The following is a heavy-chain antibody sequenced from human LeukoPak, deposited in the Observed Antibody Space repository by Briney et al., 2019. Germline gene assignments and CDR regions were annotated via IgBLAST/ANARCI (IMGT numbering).Heavy chain of an antibody. CDR3: ARDLQQLGQRNFDY. D-gene: IGHD6-13*01. CDR2: ISSSSSTI. V-gene: IGHV3-48*01. Sequence: GGSLRLSCAASGFTFSSYSMNWVRQAPGKGLEWVSYISSSSSTIYYADSVKGRFTISRDNAKNSLYLQMNSLRAEDTAVYYCARDLQQLGQRNFDYWGQGTLVTVSS. CDR1: GFTFSSYS. J-gene: IGHJ4*02.